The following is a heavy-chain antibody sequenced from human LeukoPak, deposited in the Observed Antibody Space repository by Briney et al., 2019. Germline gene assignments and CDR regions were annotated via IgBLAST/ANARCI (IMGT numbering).Heavy chain of an antibody. Sequence: XXVYGGSFXGYYWSWIRQPPGKGLEWIGEINHSGSTNYNPSLKSRVTISVDTSKNQFSLKLSSVTAADTAVYYCAXXGEXPVDIVATXKKVYYYYMDVWGKGTTVTISS. V-gene: IGHV4-34*01. CDR2: INHSGST. J-gene: IGHJ6*03. CDR1: GGSFXGYY. D-gene: IGHD5-12*01. CDR3: AXXGEXPVDIVATXKKVYYYYMDV.